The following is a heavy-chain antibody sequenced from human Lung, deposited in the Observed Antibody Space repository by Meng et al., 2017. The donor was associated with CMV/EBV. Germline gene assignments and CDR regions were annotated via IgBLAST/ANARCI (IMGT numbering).Heavy chain of an antibody. J-gene: IGHJ6*02. CDR1: GGSITSYY. Sequence: GSLRLSFTVPGGSITSYYWSWIAQPPGKGLEWIAYMYYSRDASYNPSLRSRVTVSVDTSKSQFSLQLSSVTAADTAVYYGARDWQGGAEADGMDVWGQGTTVTVSS. V-gene: IGHV4-59*01. CDR3: ARDWQGGAEADGMDV. CDR2: MYYSRDA. D-gene: IGHD3-16*01.